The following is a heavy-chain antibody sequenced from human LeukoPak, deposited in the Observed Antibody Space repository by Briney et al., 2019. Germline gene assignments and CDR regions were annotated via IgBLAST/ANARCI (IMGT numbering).Heavy chain of an antibody. CDR2: IRQDGSEK. Sequence: GGSLRLSCAASGFSFSSYWMSWVRQAPGKGLQRVANIRQDGSEKHYVDSVKGRFTISRDNAKNTLYLQMNSLRAEDTAVYYCARDDASYWGQGTLVTVSS. V-gene: IGHV3-7*01. CDR3: ARDDASY. CDR1: GFSFSSYW. J-gene: IGHJ4*02.